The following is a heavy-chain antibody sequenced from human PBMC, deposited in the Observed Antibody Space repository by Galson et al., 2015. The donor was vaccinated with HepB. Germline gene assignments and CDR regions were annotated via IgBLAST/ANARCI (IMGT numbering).Heavy chain of an antibody. J-gene: IGHJ4*02. CDR3: AIVAGRTDY. CDR2: IIPIFGVP. CDR1: GGTFSSYP. D-gene: IGHD6-19*01. V-gene: IGHV1-69*10. Sequence: SVKVSCKASGGTFSSYPINWVRQVPGQGLEWMGGIIPIFGVPNYAQKFQGSVTITADTSTYTAYMELSSLRSEDTALYYCAIVAGRTDYWGQGTLVTVSS.